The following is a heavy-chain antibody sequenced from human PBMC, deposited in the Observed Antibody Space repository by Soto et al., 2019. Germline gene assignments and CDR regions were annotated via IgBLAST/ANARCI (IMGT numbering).Heavy chain of an antibody. CDR2: ISAYNGNT. CDR3: AREYCSSTSCYAGP. Sequence: ASVKVSCKASGYTFTSYGISWVRQAPGQGLEWMGWISAYNGNTNYAQKIQGRVTMTTDTSASTAYMELRSLRSDDTAVYYCAREYCSSTSCYAGPWGQGTLVTVSS. V-gene: IGHV1-18*01. J-gene: IGHJ5*02. D-gene: IGHD2-2*01. CDR1: GYTFTSYG.